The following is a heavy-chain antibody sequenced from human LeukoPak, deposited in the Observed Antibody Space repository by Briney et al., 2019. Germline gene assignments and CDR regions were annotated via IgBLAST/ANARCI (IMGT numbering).Heavy chain of an antibody. J-gene: IGHJ6*02. CDR3: AKDRVRPETDIVVVPAANRPNRRPYYYYGMDV. CDR1: GFSFSNYG. CDR2: INIRADET. V-gene: IGHV3-23*01. Sequence: GGSLRLSCAASGFSFSNYGMSWFRQAPGKGLEWVSTINIRADETHYADSVKGRFTISRDNSKNTLYLQMNSLRAEDTAVYYCAKDRVRPETDIVVVPAANRPNRRPYYYYGMDVWGQGTTVTVSS. D-gene: IGHD2-2*01.